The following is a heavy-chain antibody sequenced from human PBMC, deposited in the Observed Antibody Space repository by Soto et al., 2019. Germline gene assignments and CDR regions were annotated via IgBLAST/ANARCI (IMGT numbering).Heavy chain of an antibody. CDR1: GGTFSSYA. D-gene: IGHD6-19*01. Sequence: QVQLVQSGAEVKKPGSSVKVSCKASGGTFSSYAISWVRQAPGQGLEWMGGIIPIFGTANYAQKFQGRVTITADESTSTSYMELRSLGSEDTAVYYCARDSSIAVAGTDPSVYYYGMDVWGQGTTVTVSS. CDR3: ARDSSIAVAGTDPSVYYYGMDV. J-gene: IGHJ6*02. V-gene: IGHV1-69*12. CDR2: IIPIFGTA.